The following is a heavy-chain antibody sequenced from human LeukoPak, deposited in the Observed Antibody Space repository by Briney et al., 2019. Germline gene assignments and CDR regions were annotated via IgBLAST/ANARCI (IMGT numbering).Heavy chain of an antibody. CDR3: AKGIVVVVAATPEYFQH. CDR1: GFTFSSYA. Sequence: GGSLRLSCAASGFTFSSYAMSWVRQAPGKGLDWVSAISGSGGSTYYADSVKGRFTISRDNSKNTLYLQMNSLRAEDTAVYYCAKGIVVVVAATPEYFQHWGQGTLVTVSS. J-gene: IGHJ1*01. D-gene: IGHD2-15*01. V-gene: IGHV3-23*01. CDR2: ISGSGGST.